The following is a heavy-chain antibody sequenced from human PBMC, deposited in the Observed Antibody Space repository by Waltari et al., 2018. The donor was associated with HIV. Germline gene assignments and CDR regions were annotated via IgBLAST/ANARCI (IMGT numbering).Heavy chain of an antibody. V-gene: IGHV3-53*01. CDR2: IYPDDTT. D-gene: IGHD3-22*01. J-gene: IGHJ5*02. CDR1: NSSISAKH. Sequence: EVLLAESGGGLIQPGGSLGLSCTASNSSISAKHVTWIRQAPGGSLEWVAVIYPDDTTPYADSVSGRFTISRAKSRTKVFLLMNSLFVDDTATYFCATGVRYYGPWGQGTRVTVSS. CDR3: ATGVRYYGP.